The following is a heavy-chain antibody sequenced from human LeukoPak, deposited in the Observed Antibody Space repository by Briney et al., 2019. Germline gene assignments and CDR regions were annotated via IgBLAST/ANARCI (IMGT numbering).Heavy chain of an antibody. D-gene: IGHD5-24*01. Sequence: GGSLRLSCAASGFTFSDYYMSWIRQAPGKGLEWVSYISSSSSYTNYADSVKGRFTISRDNAKNSLYLQMNSLRAEDTAVYYCARGLDGYKVDYWGQGTLVTVSS. CDR3: ARGLDGYKVDY. J-gene: IGHJ4*02. V-gene: IGHV3-11*06. CDR1: GFTFSDYY. CDR2: ISSSSSYT.